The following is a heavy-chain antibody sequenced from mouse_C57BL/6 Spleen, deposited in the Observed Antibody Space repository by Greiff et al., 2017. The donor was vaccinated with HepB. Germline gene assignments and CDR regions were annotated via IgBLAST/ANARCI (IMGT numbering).Heavy chain of an antibody. V-gene: IGHV1-15*01. CDR1: GYTFTDYE. D-gene: IGHD2-2*01. J-gene: IGHJ4*01. Sequence: VQLQQSGAELVRPGASVTLSCKASGYTFTDYEMHWVKQTPVHGLEWIGAIDPETGGTAYNQKFKGKAILTADKSSSTAYMELRSLTSEDSAVYYWTRLVTTEGNYYAMDYWGQGTSVTVSS. CDR3: TRLVTTEGNYYAMDY. CDR2: IDPETGGT.